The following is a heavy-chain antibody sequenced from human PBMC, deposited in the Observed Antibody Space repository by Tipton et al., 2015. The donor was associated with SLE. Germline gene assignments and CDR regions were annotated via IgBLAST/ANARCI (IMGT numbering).Heavy chain of an antibody. CDR3: ARGAWPSYWYFDL. CDR1: GDRVSSNSAA. V-gene: IGHV6-1*01. CDR2: TYYRSKWYN. Sequence: GLVKPSQILSLTCAISGDRVSSNSAAWNWIRQSPSRGLEWLGRTYYRSKWYNDFAVSVESRITINPDTSKNQFSLQLNSVTPEDTAVYYCARGAWPSYWYFDLWGRGTLVTVSS. J-gene: IGHJ2*01.